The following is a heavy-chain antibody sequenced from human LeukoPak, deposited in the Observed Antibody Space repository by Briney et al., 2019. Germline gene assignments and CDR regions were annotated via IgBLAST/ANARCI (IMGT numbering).Heavy chain of an antibody. V-gene: IGHV3-30*04. J-gene: IGHJ4*02. CDR3: ARESVAFSSGWYAGNY. Sequence: WRSLRLSLASSGFTFRSYAMHWVRQAPGKGLERVAGIPYDGRNKYYADSVKGRFTISRDNSKNTLYLQMNSLRAEDTAVYYCARESVAFSSGWYAGNYWGRGTLVTVSS. D-gene: IGHD6-19*01. CDR1: GFTFRSYA. CDR2: IPYDGRNK.